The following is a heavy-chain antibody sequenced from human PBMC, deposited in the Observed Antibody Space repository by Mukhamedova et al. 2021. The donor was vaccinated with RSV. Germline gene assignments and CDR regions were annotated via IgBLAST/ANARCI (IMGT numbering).Heavy chain of an antibody. V-gene: IGHV3-21*01. D-gene: IGHD6-13*01. CDR3: ARGPSTLAAADQRGYYYMDV. J-gene: IGHJ6*03. CDR2: ISSSSSYI. Sequence: ISSSSSYIYYADSVKGRFTISRDNAKNSLYLQMNSLRAEDTAVYYCARGPSTLAAADQRGYYYMDVWGQGTTVTVSS.